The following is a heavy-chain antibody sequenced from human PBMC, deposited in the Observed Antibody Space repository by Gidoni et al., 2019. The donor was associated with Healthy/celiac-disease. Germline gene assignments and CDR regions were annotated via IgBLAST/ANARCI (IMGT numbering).Heavy chain of an antibody. CDR2: IIPIFGTA. J-gene: IGHJ6*02. CDR1: GGTFSSYA. D-gene: IGHD3-16*01. CDR3: ARDLAKENGMDV. V-gene: IGHV1-69*01. Sequence: QVQLVQSGAEVTKPGSSVKVSCKASGGTFSSYAISWVRQAPGQGLEWMGGIIPIFGTANYAQKFQGRVTITADESTSTAYMELSSMRSEDTAVYYCARDLAKENGMDVWGQGTTVTVSS.